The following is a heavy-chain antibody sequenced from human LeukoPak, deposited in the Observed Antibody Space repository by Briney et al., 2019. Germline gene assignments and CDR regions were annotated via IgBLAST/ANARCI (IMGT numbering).Heavy chain of an antibody. V-gene: IGHV3-23*01. J-gene: IGHJ4*02. Sequence: GSLRLSCAASGFTFSGYAMSWVRQAPGKGLEWVSAISGSGGNTYYADSVKGRFTISRDNSKNRLYLQMNSLRAEDTAVHYCAKITVRGVIIGHSDYWGQGTLVTVSS. CDR3: AKITVRGVIIGHSDY. D-gene: IGHD3-10*01. CDR1: GFTFSGYA. CDR2: ISGSGGNT.